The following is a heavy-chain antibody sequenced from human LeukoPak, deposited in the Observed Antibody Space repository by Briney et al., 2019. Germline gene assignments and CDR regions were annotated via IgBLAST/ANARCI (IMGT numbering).Heavy chain of an antibody. D-gene: IGHD2-15*01. CDR1: GGYIRSYY. V-gene: IGHV4-59*08. Sequence: SSTLSLTCIVSGGYIRSYYWSWIRQPPGKGLEWVGLIFYSGTTASNPSLKSRVTISVDTSKNQFSLKLSSVTAADTAVYYCARTYCSGGSCHFDYWGQGTLVTVSS. CDR2: IFYSGTT. CDR3: ARTYCSGGSCHFDY. J-gene: IGHJ4*02.